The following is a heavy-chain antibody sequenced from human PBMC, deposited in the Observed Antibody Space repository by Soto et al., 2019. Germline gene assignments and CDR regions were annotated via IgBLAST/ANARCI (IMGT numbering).Heavy chain of an antibody. CDR1: GGSISSSSYY. J-gene: IGHJ5*02. V-gene: IGHV4-39*01. CDR3: ARHSYYYGSGSSWFDP. CDR2: IYYSGST. D-gene: IGHD3-10*01. Sequence: SETLSLTCTVSGGSISSSSYYWGWIRQPPGKGLEWIGSIYYSGSTYYNPSLKSRVTISVDTSKNQFSLKLSSVTAADTAVYYCARHSYYYGSGSSWFDPWGQGTLVTVSS.